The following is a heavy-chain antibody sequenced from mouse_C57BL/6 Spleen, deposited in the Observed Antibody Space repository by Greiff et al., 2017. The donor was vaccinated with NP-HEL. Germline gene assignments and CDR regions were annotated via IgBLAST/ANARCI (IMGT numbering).Heavy chain of an antibody. CDR2: IYPNYGTT. D-gene: IGHD1-1*01. J-gene: IGHJ1*03. CDR1: GYSFTDYN. CDR3: GDGSSYVGWFFDV. V-gene: IGHV1-39*01. Sequence: EVQLQESGPELVKPGASVKISCKASGYSFTDYNMNWVKQSTGKSLEWIGVIYPNYGTTSYNQKFKGKATLTADQSSSTAYLLLNSLTSEDSAVYYCGDGSSYVGWFFDVWGTGTTVTVSS.